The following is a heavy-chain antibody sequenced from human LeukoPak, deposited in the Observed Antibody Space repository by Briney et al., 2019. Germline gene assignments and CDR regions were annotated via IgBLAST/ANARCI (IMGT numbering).Heavy chain of an antibody. CDR3: ARDGGLDY. Sequence: GASVTVSFKASGYSFTDYYIHWVQQAPGKGINWMGWNNPNSGVTNYAQKFQGGVTLTRDTSISTAYMELSSLRSDDTAVYYCARDGGLDYWGQGTLVTVSS. J-gene: IGHJ4*02. D-gene: IGHD3-16*01. CDR1: GYSFTDYY. V-gene: IGHV1-2*02. CDR2: NNPNSGVT.